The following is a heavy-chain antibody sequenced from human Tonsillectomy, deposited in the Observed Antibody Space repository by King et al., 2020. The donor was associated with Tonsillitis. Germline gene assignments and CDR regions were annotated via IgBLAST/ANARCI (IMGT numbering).Heavy chain of an antibody. CDR1: GFTFSSYG. D-gene: IGHD4-17*01. V-gene: IGHV3-33*08. CDR2: IWYDGSNK. CDR3: ARGGGDYVSWYFDL. J-gene: IGHJ2*01. Sequence: VQLVESGGGVVQPGRSLRLSCAASGFTFSSYGMYWVRQAPGKGLEWVAVIWYDGSNKYYADSVKGRFTISRDNSKNTLYLQMNSLRAEDTAVYYCARGGGDYVSWYFDLWGRGTLVTVSS.